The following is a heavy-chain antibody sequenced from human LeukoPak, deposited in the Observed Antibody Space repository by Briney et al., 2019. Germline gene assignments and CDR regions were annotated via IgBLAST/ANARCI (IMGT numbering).Heavy chain of an antibody. J-gene: IGHJ5*02. CDR3: ARGVFDP. V-gene: IGHV3-21*01. CDR2: ISSGSSYI. CDR1: GFIFTSYS. Sequence: GGSLRLSCAASGFIFTSYSMNWVRQAPGKGLEWVSSISSGSSYIFYADSVKGRFTISRDNAKNSLYLQMNSLRAEDTAVYYCARGVFDPWGQGTLVTVSS.